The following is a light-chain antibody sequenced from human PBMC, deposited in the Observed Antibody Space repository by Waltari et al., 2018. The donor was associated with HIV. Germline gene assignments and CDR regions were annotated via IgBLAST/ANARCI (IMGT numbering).Light chain of an antibody. Sequence: QSALTQPASVSGSPGQSITISCSGTSSDVGGYRYVSWYQQPPGKAPKLVIFDVSNRPSGVSNRFSASRSGNTASLTISGLQTEDEGDYFCSAYARSAAHVIFGGGTKLTVL. CDR3: SAYARSAAHVI. J-gene: IGLJ2*01. CDR1: SSDVGGYRY. V-gene: IGLV2-14*03. CDR2: DVS.